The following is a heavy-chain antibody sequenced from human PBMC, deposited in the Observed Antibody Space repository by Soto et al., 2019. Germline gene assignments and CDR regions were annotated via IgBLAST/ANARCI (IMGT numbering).Heavy chain of an antibody. V-gene: IGHV4-59*01. J-gene: IGHJ4*02. CDR3: ARGLTYYYDSSGHCYFDY. CDR1: GGSISSYY. Sequence: SSETLSLTCTVSGGSISSYYWSWIRQPPGKGLEWIGYIYYSGSTNYNPSLKSRVTISVDTSKNQFSLKLSSVTAADTAVYYCARGLTYYYDSSGHCYFDYWGQGTLVTVSS. CDR2: IYYSGST. D-gene: IGHD3-22*01.